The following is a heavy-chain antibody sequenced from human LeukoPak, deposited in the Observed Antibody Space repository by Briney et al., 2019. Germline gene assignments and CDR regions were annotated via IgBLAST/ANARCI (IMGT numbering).Heavy chain of an antibody. J-gene: IGHJ4*02. CDR1: GGSISGYY. Sequence: PSETLSLTCTVSGGSISGYYWSWIRQPPGKGLEWIGYIYYSGNTNYNPSLKSRVTMSVDTSQNQFSLNLSSVTAADTAVYYCAGHHPRNTVDFWGQGTLVTVSS. CDR2: IYYSGNT. D-gene: IGHD2/OR15-2a*01. V-gene: IGHV4-59*08. CDR3: AGHHPRNTVDF.